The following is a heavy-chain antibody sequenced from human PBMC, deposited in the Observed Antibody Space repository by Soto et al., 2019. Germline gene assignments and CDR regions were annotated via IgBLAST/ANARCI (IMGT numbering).Heavy chain of an antibody. CDR1: GYTFTAYG. V-gene: IGHV1-18*01. Sequence: QVQLVQSGAEVKKPGASVKVSCKASGYTFTAYGINWVRQAPGQGLEWMGWISTYNGNTKYPQKFQGRVTMIKDTSTTTAYMELRSLRSDDTAVYYCARGAGTTAGTFEHWGQGTLVTVSS. CDR2: ISTYNGNT. J-gene: IGHJ4*02. D-gene: IGHD6-19*01. CDR3: ARGAGTTAGTFEH.